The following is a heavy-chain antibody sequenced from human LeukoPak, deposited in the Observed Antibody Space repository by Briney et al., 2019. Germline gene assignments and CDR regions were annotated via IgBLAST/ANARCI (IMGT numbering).Heavy chain of an antibody. J-gene: IGHJ3*02. CDR3: ARISYCTNGVCYASAFDI. D-gene: IGHD2-8*01. V-gene: IGHV4-34*01. Sequence: PSETLSLTCTVSGGSISSYYWSWIRQPPGKGLEWIGEINHSGSTNYNPSLKSRVTISVDTSKNQFSLKLSSVTAADTAVYYCARISYCTNGVCYASAFDIWGQGTMVTASS. CDR2: INHSGST. CDR1: GGSISSYY.